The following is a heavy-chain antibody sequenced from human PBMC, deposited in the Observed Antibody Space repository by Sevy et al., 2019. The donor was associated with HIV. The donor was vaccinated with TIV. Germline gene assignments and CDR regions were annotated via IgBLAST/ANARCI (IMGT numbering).Heavy chain of an antibody. CDR2: IYYSGST. CDR1: GGSISSYY. D-gene: IGHD3-3*01. V-gene: IGHV4-59*01. CDR3: ARIHGFFRYFDY. J-gene: IGHJ4*02. Sequence: SETLSLTCTVSGGSISSYYWSWIRQPPGKGLEWIGYIYYSGSTNYNPSLKSRVTISVDTSKNQFSLKLSSVTAADTAMYYCARIHGFFRYFDYWGQGTLVTVSS.